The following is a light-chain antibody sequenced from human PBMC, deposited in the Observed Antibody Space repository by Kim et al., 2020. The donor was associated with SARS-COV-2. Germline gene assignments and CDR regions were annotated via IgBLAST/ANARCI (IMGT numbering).Light chain of an antibody. J-gene: IGKJ1*01. CDR3: QQRVT. V-gene: IGKV3-11*01. CDR1: QSVSSY. CDR2: DAS. Sequence: EIVLTQSPATLSLSPGERATLSCRASQSVSSYLAWYQQKPGQAPRLLIYDASNRATGIPARFSGSGSGTDFTLTTSSLEPEDFAVYYCQQRVTFGQWTKVDIK.